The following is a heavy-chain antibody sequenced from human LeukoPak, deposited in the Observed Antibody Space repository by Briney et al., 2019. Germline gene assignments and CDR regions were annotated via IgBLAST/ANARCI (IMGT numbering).Heavy chain of an antibody. CDR1: GFTFSSYW. D-gene: IGHD6-19*01. CDR3: KRDNSSGWTTFDY. J-gene: IGHJ4*02. Sequence: GGSLRLSCAASGFTFSSYWMHWVRQAPGKGLVWVSRIDNDGNNIRYADSVKGRFTISRDNAKNTLYLQMNSLRAEDTAVYYCKRDNSSGWTTFDYWGQGTLVTVSS. V-gene: IGHV3-74*01. CDR2: IDNDGNNI.